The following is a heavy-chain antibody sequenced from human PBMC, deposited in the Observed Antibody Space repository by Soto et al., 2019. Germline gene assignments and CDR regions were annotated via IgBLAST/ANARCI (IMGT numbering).Heavy chain of an antibody. CDR1: GFTFSSYA. CDR3: ARDRGWTTTDPAPI. J-gene: IGHJ4*02. V-gene: IGHV3-30-3*01. Sequence: PGGSLRLSCAASGFTFSSYAMHWVRQAPGKGLEWVAVISYDGSNKYYADSVKGRFTISRDNSKNTLYLQMNSLRAEDTAVYYCARDRGWTTTDPAPIWGQGTLVTSPQ. CDR2: ISYDGSNK. D-gene: IGHD3-10*01.